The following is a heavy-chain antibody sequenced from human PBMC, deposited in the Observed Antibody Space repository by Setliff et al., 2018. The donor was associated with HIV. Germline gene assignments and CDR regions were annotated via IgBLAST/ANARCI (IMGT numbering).Heavy chain of an antibody. J-gene: IGHJ4*02. Sequence: PGGSLRLSCAASGFTFSSYAMSWVRQAPGKGLEWVSAISGSGGSTYYADSVRGRFTISRDNSKNSLYLQMNSLRAEDTTLYYCARDQSSSWTTGLDYWGQGALVTVSS. V-gene: IGHV3-23*01. CDR1: GFTFSSYA. CDR2: ISGSGGST. D-gene: IGHD6-13*01. CDR3: ARDQSSSWTTGLDY.